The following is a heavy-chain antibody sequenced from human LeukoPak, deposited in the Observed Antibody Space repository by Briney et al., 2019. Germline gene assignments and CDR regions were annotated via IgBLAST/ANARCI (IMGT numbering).Heavy chain of an antibody. CDR2: MNPNSGNT. V-gene: IGHV1-8*01. D-gene: IGHD6-6*01. CDR3: ARAASIAARTAGY. Sequence: ASVRVSCKASGYTFTSYEINWVPQAPGQGLEWMGWMNPNSGNTGYAQKFQGRVTMTRNTSISTAYMELSSLRSEDTAVYYCARAASIAARTAGYWGQGTLVTVSS. J-gene: IGHJ4*02. CDR1: GYTFTSYE.